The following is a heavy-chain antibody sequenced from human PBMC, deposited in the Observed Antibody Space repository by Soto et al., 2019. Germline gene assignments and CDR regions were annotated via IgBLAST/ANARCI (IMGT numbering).Heavy chain of an antibody. CDR3: AKDYRYRAAAGTFDY. J-gene: IGHJ4*02. Sequence: GGSLRLSCAASGFTFSSYAMSLVRQAPGKGLEWISAISGSGGSTYYADSVKGRFTISRDNSKNTLYLQMNSLRAEDTAVYYCAKDYRYRAAAGTFDYWGQGTLVTVSS. CDR1: GFTFSSYA. D-gene: IGHD6-13*01. CDR2: ISGSGGST. V-gene: IGHV3-23*01.